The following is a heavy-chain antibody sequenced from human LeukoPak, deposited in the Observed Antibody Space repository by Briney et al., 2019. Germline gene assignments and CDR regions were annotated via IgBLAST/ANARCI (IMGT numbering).Heavy chain of an antibody. J-gene: IGHJ6*03. CDR3: ARSRDTTYYYFYMDV. CDR2: IYTSGST. CDR1: GGSFSGYY. D-gene: IGHD1-1*01. V-gene: IGHV4-59*10. Sequence: SETLSLTCAVYGGSFSGYYWSWIRQPAGKGLEWLGRIYTSGSTNYNPSLKSRVTMSVDTSKNQFSLKLSSVTAADTAVYYCARSRDTTYYYFYMDVWGKGTTVTISS.